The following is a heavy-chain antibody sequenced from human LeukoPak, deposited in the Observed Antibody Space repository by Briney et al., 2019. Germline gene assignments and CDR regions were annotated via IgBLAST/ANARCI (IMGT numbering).Heavy chain of an antibody. CDR2: ISSSGSTI. Sequence: GGSLRLSCAASGFTFSDYYMSRIRQAPGKGLEWVSYISSSGSTIYYADSVRGRFTISRDNAKNSMYLQMNSLRAEDTAVYYCARDIYGSGSYYYYYGMDVWGQGTTVTVSS. J-gene: IGHJ6*02. D-gene: IGHD3-10*01. CDR1: GFTFSDYY. CDR3: ARDIYGSGSYYYYYGMDV. V-gene: IGHV3-11*04.